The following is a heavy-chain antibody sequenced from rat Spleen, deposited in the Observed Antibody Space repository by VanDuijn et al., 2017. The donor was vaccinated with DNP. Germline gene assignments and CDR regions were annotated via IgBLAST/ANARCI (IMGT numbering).Heavy chain of an antibody. CDR1: GFTFSTAW. V-gene: IGHV6-6*01. Sequence: EVQVLESGGGLVQPGNSLKLSCATSGFTFSTAWMYWYRQFPEKRLEWVARIKAKSNNYATDYTESVKGRFTITRDDSKSSIYLQMNNLKEEETAIYYCACTTGITPMDAWGQGTSVTVSS. J-gene: IGHJ4*01. CDR3: ACTTGITPMDA. CDR2: IKAKSNNYAT. D-gene: IGHD1-9*01.